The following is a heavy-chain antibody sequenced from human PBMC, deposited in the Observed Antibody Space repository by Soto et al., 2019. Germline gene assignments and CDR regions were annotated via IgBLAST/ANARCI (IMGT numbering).Heavy chain of an antibody. Sequence: PGGSLRLSCAASGFTFSSYSMNWVRQAPGKGLEWVSYISSSSSTTYYADSVKGRFTISRDNAKNSLYLQMNSLRDEDTAVYYRARADHYSDSSGYSHYWGQGTLVTVSS. J-gene: IGHJ4*02. CDR3: ARADHYSDSSGYSHY. CDR1: GFTFSSYS. D-gene: IGHD3-22*01. CDR2: ISSSSSTT. V-gene: IGHV3-48*02.